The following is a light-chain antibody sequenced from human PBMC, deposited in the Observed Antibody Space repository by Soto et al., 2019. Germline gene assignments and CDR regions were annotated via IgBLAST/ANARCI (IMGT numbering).Light chain of an antibody. J-gene: IGKJ3*01. CDR2: TTS. Sequence: EIVLTQSPATLSLSPGEKASLSCRPSQGLTTTGLAWYQRKPGQAPRLLIHTTSTRATDIPDRFSGSGSGTDFTLTISRLQPEDFAVYYCQQCGGSPLFSFGPGTRVDI. V-gene: IGKV3-20*01. CDR1: QGLTTTG. CDR3: QQCGGSPLFS.